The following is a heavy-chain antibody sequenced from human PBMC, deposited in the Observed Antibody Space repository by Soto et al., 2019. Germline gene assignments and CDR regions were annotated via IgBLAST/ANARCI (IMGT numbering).Heavy chain of an antibody. CDR3: ARAREYYDSSGPFDY. CDR2: IYYSGST. J-gene: IGHJ4*02. CDR1: VGSISSGDYY. Sequence: LSLTCTVSVGSISSGDYYWSWIRQPPGKVLEWIGYIYYSGSTYYNPSLKSRVTISVDTSKNQFSLKLSSVTAADTDVYYCARAREYYDSSGPFDYWGQGTLVTVCS. V-gene: IGHV4-30-4*01. D-gene: IGHD3-22*01.